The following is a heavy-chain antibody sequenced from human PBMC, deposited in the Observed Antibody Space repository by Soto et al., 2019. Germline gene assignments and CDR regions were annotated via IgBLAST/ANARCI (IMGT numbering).Heavy chain of an antibody. V-gene: IGHV3-66*01. D-gene: IGHD4-17*01. CDR3: ARIVQYGDYAPPP. CDR1: GFTVSSNY. J-gene: IGHJ5*02. Sequence: GGSLRLSCAASGFTVSSNYMSWVRQAPGKGLEWVSVIYSGGSTYYADSVKGRFTISRDNSKNTLYLQMNSLRAEDTAVYYCARIVQYGDYAPPPWGQGTLVTVSS. CDR2: IYSGGST.